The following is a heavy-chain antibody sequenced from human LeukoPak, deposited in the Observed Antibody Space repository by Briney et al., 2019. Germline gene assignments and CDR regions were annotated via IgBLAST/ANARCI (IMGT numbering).Heavy chain of an antibody. CDR3: ARGTGASGFEF. V-gene: IGHV6-1*01. J-gene: IGHJ4*02. Sequence: SQTLSLTCAISGDSVSSNSAAWNCIRQSPSRGLEWLGRTFYRSKWGNNFALSVKSRITINADTSKNQISLQLSSVTPEDTAVYYCARGTGASGFEFWGQGSLVTVSS. CDR2: TFYRSKWGN. D-gene: IGHD6-13*01. CDR1: GDSVSSNSAA.